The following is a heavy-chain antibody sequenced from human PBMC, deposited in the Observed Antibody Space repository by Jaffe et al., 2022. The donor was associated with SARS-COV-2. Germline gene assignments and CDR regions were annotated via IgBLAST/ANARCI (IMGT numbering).Heavy chain of an antibody. J-gene: IGHJ6*02. Sequence: QLVESGGGLVQPGGSLRLSCVASDFSVNSNYMNWVRLVPGKGLEWVSIIYSGGRTYYADSVKGRFTISRDNSKKTVYLQMNSLRPEDTAVYYCARDSGEAAPYYYGMDVWGQGTTVTVS. CDR2: IYSGGRT. D-gene: IGHD4-17*01. CDR3: ARDSGEAAPYYYGMDV. CDR1: DFSVNSNY. V-gene: IGHV3-66*02.